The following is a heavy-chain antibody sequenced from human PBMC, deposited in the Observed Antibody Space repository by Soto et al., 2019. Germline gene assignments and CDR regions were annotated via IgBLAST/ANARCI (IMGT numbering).Heavy chain of an antibody. D-gene: IGHD6-19*01. CDR2: IYYSGST. CDR1: GGSINSSSYF. CDR3: ARHYSSGSRNRFDP. V-gene: IGHV4-39*01. Sequence: SETLCLTCSVSGGSINSSSYFWGWVRQPPGKGLEWIGSIYYSGSTYYNPSLRSRVTISVDTSKNQFSLKLSSVTAADTAVFYCARHYSSGSRNRFDPWGQGTLVTVS. J-gene: IGHJ5*02.